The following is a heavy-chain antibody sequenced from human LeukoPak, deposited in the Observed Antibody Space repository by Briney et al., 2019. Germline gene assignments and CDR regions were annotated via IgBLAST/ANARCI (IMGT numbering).Heavy chain of an antibody. D-gene: IGHD3-10*01. J-gene: IGHJ5*02. V-gene: IGHV1-18*01. CDR3: AREVFDYYGSGSHHIDNWFDP. CDR1: GYTFINYY. Sequence: ASVKVSCKASGYTFINYYISWVRQAPGQGLEWMGWISVYNGNTNYAQKLQGRVTMTTDTSTSTAYMELRSLRSDDTAVYYCAREVFDYYGSGSHHIDNWFDPWGQGTLVTVSS. CDR2: ISVYNGNT.